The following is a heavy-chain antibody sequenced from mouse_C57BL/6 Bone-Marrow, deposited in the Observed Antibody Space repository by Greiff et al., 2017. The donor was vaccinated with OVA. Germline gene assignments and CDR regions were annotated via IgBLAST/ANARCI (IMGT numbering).Heavy chain of an antibody. Sequence: DVMLVESGGGLVKPGGSLKLSCAASGFTFSSYAMSWVRQTPEKRLEWVATISDGGSYTYYPDNVKGRFTISRDNAKNNLYLQMSHLKSEDTAMYYCARAPYDYDVNWYFDGWGTGTTVTVSS. D-gene: IGHD2-4*01. CDR2: ISDGGSYT. J-gene: IGHJ1*03. V-gene: IGHV5-4*03. CDR1: GFTFSSYA. CDR3: ARAPYDYDVNWYFDG.